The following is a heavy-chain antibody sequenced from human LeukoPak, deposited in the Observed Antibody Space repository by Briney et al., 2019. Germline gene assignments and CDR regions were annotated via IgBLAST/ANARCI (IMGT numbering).Heavy chain of an antibody. CDR3: ARDSPATSLFYYGMDV. CDR2: IYYTGST. J-gene: IGHJ6*02. D-gene: IGHD5-12*01. CDR1: GGSISSYY. Sequence: SETLSLTCTVSGGSISSYYWNWTRQPPGKGLEWIGYIYYTGSTNYNPSLKSRVTISVDTSKNQFSLKLSSVTAADTAVYYCARDSPATSLFYYGMDVWGHGTTVTVSS. V-gene: IGHV4-59*01.